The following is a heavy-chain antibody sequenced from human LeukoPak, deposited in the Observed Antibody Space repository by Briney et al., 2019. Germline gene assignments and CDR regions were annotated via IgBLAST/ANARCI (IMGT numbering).Heavy chain of an antibody. CDR3: AREDIVVVPAAISWFDP. CDR2: INSDGSST. D-gene: IGHD2-2*01. Sequence: GGSLRLSCAASGFTFSSYWMHWVRQAPGKGLVWVSRINSDGSSTSYADSVEGRFTISRDNAKNTLYLQMNSLRAEDTAVYYCAREDIVVVPAAISWFDPWGQGTLVTVSS. J-gene: IGHJ5*02. CDR1: GFTFSSYW. V-gene: IGHV3-74*01.